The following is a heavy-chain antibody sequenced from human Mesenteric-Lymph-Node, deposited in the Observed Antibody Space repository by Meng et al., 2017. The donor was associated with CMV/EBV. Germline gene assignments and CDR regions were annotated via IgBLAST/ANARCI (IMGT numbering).Heavy chain of an antibody. Sequence: GSLRLSCTVSGASIMTSYWSWIRQAPGQGLEWIGNIYYTGSTKYHPSLKSRVTISIDTSKSQVFLNLGSVTAADTAVYYCASMTGSFWVYYFDSWGQGALVTVSS. CDR3: ASMTGSFWVYYFDS. J-gene: IGHJ4*02. CDR2: IYYTGST. CDR1: GASIMTSY. V-gene: IGHV4-59*01. D-gene: IGHD1-26*01.